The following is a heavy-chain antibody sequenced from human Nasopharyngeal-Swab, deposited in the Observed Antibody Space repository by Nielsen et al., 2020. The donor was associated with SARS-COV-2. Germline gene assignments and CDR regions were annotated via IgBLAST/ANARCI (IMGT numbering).Heavy chain of an antibody. CDR1: GFTFSTYA. V-gene: IGHV3-23*03. CDR2: IHRGGSSS. CDR3: ARGGALNWYIDR. J-gene: IGHJ2*01. Sequence: GGSLRLSCAASGFTFSTYAMSWVRQAPGKGLEWVAVIHRGGSSSYFADSVKGRFTLSRENSKNTLYLHMNSLRAEDTAVYCCARGGALNWYIDRWGRGTLVTVSS.